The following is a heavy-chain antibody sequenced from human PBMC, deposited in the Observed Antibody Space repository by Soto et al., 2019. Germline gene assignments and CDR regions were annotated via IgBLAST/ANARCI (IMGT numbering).Heavy chain of an antibody. CDR1: GYTFTSYY. Sequence: ASVKVSCKASGYTFTSYYVHWVRQAPGQGLEWMGIINPSGGSTSYAQKFQGRVTMTRDTSTSTVYMELSSLRSEDTAVYYCAREAADIVLVPAAMGDYYYYGMDVWGQGTTVTVSS. CDR3: AREAADIVLVPAAMGDYYYYGMDV. CDR2: INPSGGST. V-gene: IGHV1-46*01. J-gene: IGHJ6*02. D-gene: IGHD2-2*01.